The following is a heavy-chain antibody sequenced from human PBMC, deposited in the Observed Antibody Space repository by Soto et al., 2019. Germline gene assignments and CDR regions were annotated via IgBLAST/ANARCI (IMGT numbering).Heavy chain of an antibody. J-gene: IGHJ2*01. CDR2: IYHSGST. V-gene: IGHV4-4*02. D-gene: IGHD3-16*02. Sequence: QVQLQESGPGLVKPSGTLSLTCAVSSGSISSSNWWSWVRQPPGKGLEWIGEIYHSGSTNYNPSLKSRVTISVDKSKNQFSLKLSSVTDADTAVYYCARVGDYDYIWWSYRRRWYFDLWGRGTLVTVSS. CDR3: ARVGDYDYIWWSYRRRWYFDL. CDR1: SGSISSSNW.